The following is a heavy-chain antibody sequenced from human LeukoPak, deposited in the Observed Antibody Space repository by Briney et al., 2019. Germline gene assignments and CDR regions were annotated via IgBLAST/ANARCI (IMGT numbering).Heavy chain of an antibody. CDR1: GGSISSYY. CDR3: ARGNSRLRYFDWLPQGWFDP. Sequence: SETLSLTCTVSGGSISSYYWSWIRQPPGKGLEWIGYIYYSGSTNYNPSLKSRVTISVDTSKNQFSLKLSSVTAADTAVYYCARGNSRLRYFDWLPQGWFDPWGQGTLVTVSS. D-gene: IGHD3-9*01. V-gene: IGHV4-59*12. CDR2: IYYSGST. J-gene: IGHJ5*02.